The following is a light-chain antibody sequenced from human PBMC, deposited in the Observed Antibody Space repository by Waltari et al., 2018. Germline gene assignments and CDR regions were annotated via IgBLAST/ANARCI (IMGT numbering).Light chain of an antibody. CDR3: LQYDINPFT. V-gene: IGKV1-17*01. J-gene: IGKJ3*01. Sequence: DIQMTQSPSSLSVSVGDRVTITCRASQGISTYLNWYQQKPGKAPKRLIYAASSLESGVPSRFSGSGSGTDFTLTISSLQPEDCGTYFCLQYDINPFTFGPGTTLDIK. CDR2: AAS. CDR1: QGISTY.